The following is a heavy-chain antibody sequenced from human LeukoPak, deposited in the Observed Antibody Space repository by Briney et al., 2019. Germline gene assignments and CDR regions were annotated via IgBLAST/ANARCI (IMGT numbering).Heavy chain of an antibody. Sequence: SGGSLRLSCAASGFTVSSNYMSWVRQAPGKGLEWVSVIYSGGSTYYADSVKGRFTISRDNSKNTLYLQMNSLRPEDTAVYYCARGSSWSLIDYWGQGTLVTVSS. D-gene: IGHD6-13*01. V-gene: IGHV3-53*01. CDR1: GFTVSSNY. J-gene: IGHJ4*02. CDR2: IYSGGST. CDR3: ARGSSWSLIDY.